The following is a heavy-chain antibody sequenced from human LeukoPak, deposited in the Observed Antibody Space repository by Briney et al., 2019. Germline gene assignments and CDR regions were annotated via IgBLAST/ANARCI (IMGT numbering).Heavy chain of an antibody. D-gene: IGHD6-19*01. CDR1: GGSFSGYY. Sequence: SETLSLTCAVYGGSFSGYYWGWIRQPPGKGLEWIGEINHSGSTNYNPSLKSRVTISVDTSKKQFSLKLSSVTAADTAVYYCARVLEGSSGQHWYFDLWGRGTLVTVSS. V-gene: IGHV4-34*01. CDR2: INHSGST. CDR3: ARVLEGSSGQHWYFDL. J-gene: IGHJ2*01.